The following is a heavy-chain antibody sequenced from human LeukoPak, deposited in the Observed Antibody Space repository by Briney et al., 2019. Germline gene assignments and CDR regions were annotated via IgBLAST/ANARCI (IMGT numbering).Heavy chain of an antibody. CDR1: GYTFTNYA. CDR2: ISAYNGNT. Sequence: ASVKVSCKASGYTFTNYAISWVRQAPGQGLEWMGWISAYNGNTNYAQKLQGRVTMTTDTSTSTAYMELRSLRSDDTAVYYCARDGYCTSTTCYANAFDIWGQGKMVTVSS. D-gene: IGHD2-2*03. J-gene: IGHJ3*02. CDR3: ARDGYCTSTTCYANAFDI. V-gene: IGHV1-18*01.